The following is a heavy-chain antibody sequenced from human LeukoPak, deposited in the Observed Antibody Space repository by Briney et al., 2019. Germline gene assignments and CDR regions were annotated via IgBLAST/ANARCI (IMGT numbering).Heavy chain of an antibody. CDR1: GFTFSSYW. J-gene: IGHJ4*02. Sequence: PGGSLRLSCEASGFTFSSYWMSWVRRAPGKGLEWVANIKKDGSEKYYVDSVKGRFTISRDNAKNSLYLQMNSLRAEDTAVYYCARDLGYCTNGVCYPTLFDYWGQGTLVTVSS. CDR3: ARDLGYCTNGVCYPTLFDY. V-gene: IGHV3-7*03. D-gene: IGHD2-8*01. CDR2: IKKDGSEK.